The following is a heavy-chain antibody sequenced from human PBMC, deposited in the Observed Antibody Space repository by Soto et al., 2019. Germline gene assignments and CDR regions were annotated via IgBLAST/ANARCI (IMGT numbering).Heavy chain of an antibody. CDR3: VSWVSDHFDY. CDR2: INYNGANT. V-gene: IGHV3-23*01. CDR1: GFTFDSRG. D-gene: IGHD2-8*01. J-gene: IGHJ4*02. Sequence: EVQLLESGGALVQPGGSLRVSCVASGFTFDSRGMTWVRQAPGRGLEWVSTINYNGANTHYADSVKGRFTISRDNSRNTVDLQMNSLRAEDMALYYCVSWVSDHFDYWGQGTLVTVST.